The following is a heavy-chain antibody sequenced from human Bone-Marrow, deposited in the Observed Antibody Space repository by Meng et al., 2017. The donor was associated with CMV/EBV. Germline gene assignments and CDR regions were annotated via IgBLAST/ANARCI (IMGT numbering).Heavy chain of an antibody. CDR2: INHSGST. CDR1: GGSFSGYY. CDR3: ARVRYYDSSGYFDY. J-gene: IGHJ4*02. Sequence: GSLRLSCAVYGGSFSGYYWSWIRQPPGKGLEWIGEINHSGSTNYNPSLKSRVTISVDTSKNQFSLKLSSVTAADTAVYYCARVRYYDSSGYFDYWGQGTLVTVSS. D-gene: IGHD3-22*01. V-gene: IGHV4-34*01.